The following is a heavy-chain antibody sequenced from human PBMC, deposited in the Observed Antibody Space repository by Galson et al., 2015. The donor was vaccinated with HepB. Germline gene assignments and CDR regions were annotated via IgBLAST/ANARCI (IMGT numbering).Heavy chain of an antibody. V-gene: IGHV3-33*01. D-gene: IGHD6-13*01. CDR3: ARGFSIAAAGTYYYYGMDV. CDR1: GFTFSSYG. Sequence: SLRLSCAASGFTFSSYGMHWVRQAPGKGLEWVAVIWYDGSNKYYADSVKGRFTISRDNSKNTLYLQMNSLRAEDTAVYYCARGFSIAAAGTYYYYGMDVWGQGTTVTVSS. CDR2: IWYDGSNK. J-gene: IGHJ6*02.